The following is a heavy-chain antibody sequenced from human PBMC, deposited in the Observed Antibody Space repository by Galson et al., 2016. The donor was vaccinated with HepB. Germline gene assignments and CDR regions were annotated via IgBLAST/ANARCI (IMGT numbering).Heavy chain of an antibody. V-gene: IGHV3-21*01. CDR1: GLAFNHAW. CDR2: ISGGGRNT. Sequence: SLRLSCAVSGLAFNHAWMNWVRQAPGKGLEWISAISGGGRNTYYADSVTGRFTISRDNAKNSVYLEMNSLRDDDTDVYYCARELVRSAFDLWGQGTLVTVSS. CDR3: ARELVRSAFDL. J-gene: IGHJ3*01. D-gene: IGHD6-6*01.